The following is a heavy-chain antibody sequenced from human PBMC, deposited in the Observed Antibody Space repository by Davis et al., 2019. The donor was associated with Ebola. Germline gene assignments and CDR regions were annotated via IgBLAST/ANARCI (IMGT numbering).Heavy chain of an antibody. V-gene: IGHV1-46*01. J-gene: IGHJ3*02. CDR1: GYTFTSYY. D-gene: IGHD3-22*01. Sequence: ASVKVSCKASGYTFTSYYMHWVRQAPGQGLEWMGIINPSGGSTSYAQKFQGRVTMTRDTSTSTVYMELSSLRSEDTAVYYCARPLCCYDSSGYYPDAFDIWGQGTMVTVS. CDR3: ARPLCCYDSSGYYPDAFDI. CDR2: INPSGGST.